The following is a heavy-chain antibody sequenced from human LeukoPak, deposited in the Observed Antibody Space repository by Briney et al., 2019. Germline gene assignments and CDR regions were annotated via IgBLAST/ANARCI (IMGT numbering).Heavy chain of an antibody. Sequence: GGSLRLSCAASGFTFSSYSMNWVRQAPGKGLEWVSSISSSSSYIYYADSVKGRFTISRDNAKNSLYLQMNSLRAEDTAVYYCARETGPSTAVLYYYYYYMDVWGKGTTVTVSS. CDR1: GFTFSSYS. J-gene: IGHJ6*03. D-gene: IGHD4-23*01. CDR3: ARETGPSTAVLYYYYYYMDV. CDR2: ISSSSSYI. V-gene: IGHV3-21*01.